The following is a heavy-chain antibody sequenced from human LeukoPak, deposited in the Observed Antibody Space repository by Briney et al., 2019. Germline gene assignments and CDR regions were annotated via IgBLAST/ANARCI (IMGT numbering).Heavy chain of an antibody. V-gene: IGHV4-34*01. Sequence: SETLSLTCAVYGGSFSGYYWSWIRQPPGKGLEWIGEINHSGSTNYNPSLKSRVTISVDTSKNQFSLKLSSVTAADTAMYYCARGPLTYSSGWSHEDYWGQGTLVTVSS. CDR3: ARGPLTYSSGWSHEDY. CDR1: GGSFSGYY. D-gene: IGHD6-19*01. CDR2: INHSGST. J-gene: IGHJ4*02.